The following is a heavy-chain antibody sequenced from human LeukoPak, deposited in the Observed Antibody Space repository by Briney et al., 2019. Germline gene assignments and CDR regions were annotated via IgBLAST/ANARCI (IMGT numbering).Heavy chain of an antibody. CDR1: GFTFSSHA. CDR2: ISYDGSNK. D-gene: IGHD2/OR15-2a*01. CDR3: ARDPLWPGSFDY. J-gene: IGHJ4*02. V-gene: IGHV3-30*04. Sequence: LPGGSLRLSCAASGFTFSSHAMHWVRQAPGKGLEWVAVISYDGSNKYYADSVKGRFTISRDNSKNTLYLQMNSLRAEDTAVYYCARDPLWPGSFDYWGQGTLVTVSS.